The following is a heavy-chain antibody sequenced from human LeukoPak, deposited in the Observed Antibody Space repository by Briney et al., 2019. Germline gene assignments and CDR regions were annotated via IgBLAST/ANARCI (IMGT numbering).Heavy chain of an antibody. V-gene: IGHV3-21*01. CDR1: GFTFSSYW. CDR2: ISSSSSYI. J-gene: IGHJ3*02. D-gene: IGHD3-22*01. Sequence: PGGSLRLSCAASGFTFSSYWMHWVRQAPGKGLEWVSSISSSSSYIYYADSVKGRFTISRDNAKNSLYLRMNSLRAEDTAVYYCARDHYYDSSGYDAFDIWGQGTMVTASS. CDR3: ARDHYYDSSGYDAFDI.